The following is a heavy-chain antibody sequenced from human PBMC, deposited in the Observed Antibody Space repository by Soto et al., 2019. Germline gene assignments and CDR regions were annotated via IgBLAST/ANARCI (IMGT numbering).Heavy chain of an antibody. V-gene: IGHV3-30-3*01. CDR1: GFTFSSYA. D-gene: IGHD1-7*01. Sequence: QVQLVESGGGVVQPGRSLRLSCAASGFTFSSYAMHWVRQAPGKGLEWVAVISYDGSNKYYADSVKGRFTISRDNSYNTLYLQMNSRRAEDTAVYYCARDGWNWNYALDYWGQGTLVTVSS. CDR2: ISYDGSNK. J-gene: IGHJ4*02. CDR3: ARDGWNWNYALDY.